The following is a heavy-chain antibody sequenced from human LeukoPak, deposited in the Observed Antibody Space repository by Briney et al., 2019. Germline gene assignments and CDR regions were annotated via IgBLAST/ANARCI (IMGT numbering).Heavy chain of an antibody. D-gene: IGHD2-15*01. CDR1: GYTFTGYY. V-gene: IGHV1-2*02. J-gene: IGHJ6*02. Sequence: ASVKVSCKASGYTFTGYYMHWVRQAPGQGLEWMGWINPNSGGTNYAQKFQGRVTMTRDTSISTAYMELSRRRSDDTAVYYCAREGLGYCSGGSCSDAYYYGMDVWGQGTTVTVSS. CDR3: AREGLGYCSGGSCSDAYYYGMDV. CDR2: INPNSGGT.